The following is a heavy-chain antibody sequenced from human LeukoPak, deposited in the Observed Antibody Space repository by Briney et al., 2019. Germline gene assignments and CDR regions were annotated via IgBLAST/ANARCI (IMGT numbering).Heavy chain of an antibody. Sequence: GGSLRLSCAASGFTFSIYWMTWVRQAPGKGLEWVANIKDDGSEKYYVDSVKGRFTVSRDNAKNSLFLQMNSLRAEDAAVYFCVRSPWKQLRSYYFDYWGQGTLVTVSS. D-gene: IGHD5-18*01. CDR3: VRSPWKQLRSYYFDY. V-gene: IGHV3-7*01. CDR2: IKDDGSEK. CDR1: GFTFSIYW. J-gene: IGHJ4*02.